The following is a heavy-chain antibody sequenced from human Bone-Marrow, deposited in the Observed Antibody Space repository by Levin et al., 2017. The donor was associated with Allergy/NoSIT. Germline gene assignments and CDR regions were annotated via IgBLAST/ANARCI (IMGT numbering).Heavy chain of an antibody. V-gene: IGHV3-23*01. Sequence: GGSLRLSCAASGFTFGSHTMNWVRQAPGKGLEWVSGIIGTGGNTYYADAVKDRFTISRDNSKNMVFLQMNSLTAEDTAVYYCTKARETTNGMLDRWGQGTLAVVSS. CDR3: TKARETTNGMLDR. CDR2: IIGTGGNT. CDR1: GFTFGSHT. J-gene: IGHJ5*02. D-gene: IGHD4-17*01.